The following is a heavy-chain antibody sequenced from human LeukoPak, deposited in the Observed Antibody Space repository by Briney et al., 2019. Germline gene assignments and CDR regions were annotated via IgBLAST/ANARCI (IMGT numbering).Heavy chain of an antibody. D-gene: IGHD3-22*01. V-gene: IGHV4-39*06. Sequence: SETLSLTCTVSGGSISSSSYYWGWIRQPPGKGLEWIGSIYYSGSTNYNPSLKRRVTISVDTSKNQFPLKLSSVTAADTAVYYCARVPYTYDSSAYYFDFWGQGTLVTVSS. CDR3: ARVPYTYDSSAYYFDF. CDR1: GGSISSSSYY. J-gene: IGHJ4*02. CDR2: IYYSGST.